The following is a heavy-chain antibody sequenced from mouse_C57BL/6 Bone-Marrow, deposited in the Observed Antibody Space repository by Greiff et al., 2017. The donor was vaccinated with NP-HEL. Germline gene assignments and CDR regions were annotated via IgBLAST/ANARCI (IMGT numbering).Heavy chain of an antibody. CDR3: ARITTVVPYAMDY. Sequence: EVKVVESGGGLVKPGGSLKLSCAASGFTFSSYAMSWVRQTPEKRLEWVATISDGGSYTYYPDNVKGRFTISRDNAKNNLYLQMSHLKSEDTAMYYCARITTVVPYAMDYWGQGTSVTVSS. D-gene: IGHD1-1*01. J-gene: IGHJ4*01. CDR2: ISDGGSYT. V-gene: IGHV5-4*03. CDR1: GFTFSSYA.